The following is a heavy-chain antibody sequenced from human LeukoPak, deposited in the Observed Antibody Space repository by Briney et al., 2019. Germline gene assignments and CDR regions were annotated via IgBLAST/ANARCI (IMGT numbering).Heavy chain of an antibody. D-gene: IGHD2-21*02. CDR3: ARDTEACGGGDCWGQYYFDY. V-gene: IGHV4-61*08. CDR1: GGSISSGGYY. CDR2: IYYSGST. Sequence: SQTLSLTCTVSGGSISSGGYYWSWIRQPPGKGLEWIGYIYYSGSTNYNPSLKSRVTISVDTSKNQFSLKLSSVTAADTAVYYCARDTEACGGGDCWGQYYFDYWGQGTLVTVSS. J-gene: IGHJ4*02.